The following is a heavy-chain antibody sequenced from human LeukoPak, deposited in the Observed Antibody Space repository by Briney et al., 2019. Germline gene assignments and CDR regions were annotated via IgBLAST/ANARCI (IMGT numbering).Heavy chain of an antibody. J-gene: IGHJ4*02. Sequence: PSETLSLNCAVSGDSISSGGYSWSWIRRPPGKGLEQIGYIYHSGSTYYDPSLKSRVTISVDRSKNQFSLKLSSVTAADTAVYYCARGGGRFWEFTAFDYWGQGTLVTVSS. D-gene: IGHD3-10*01. CDR3: ARGGGRFWEFTAFDY. CDR2: IYHSGST. CDR1: GDSISSGGYS. V-gene: IGHV4-30-2*01.